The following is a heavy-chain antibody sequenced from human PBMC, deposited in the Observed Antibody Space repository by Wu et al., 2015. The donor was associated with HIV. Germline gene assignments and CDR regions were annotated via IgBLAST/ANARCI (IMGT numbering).Heavy chain of an antibody. J-gene: IGHJ6*02. CDR2: INPASGGT. V-gene: IGHV1-2*02. CDR1: GYIFSGHY. CDR3: ARNTNSVATSLYSLGV. D-gene: IGHD6-19*01. Sequence: QVQLVQSGAEVKKPGASVKVSCKASGYIFSGHYMNWVRQAPGQGLEWMGWINPASGGTRYAEKFQGRVTMTSDTSTSTAYMELNSLRSDDTAVYYCARNTNSVATSLYSLGVWGQGTTVTVSS.